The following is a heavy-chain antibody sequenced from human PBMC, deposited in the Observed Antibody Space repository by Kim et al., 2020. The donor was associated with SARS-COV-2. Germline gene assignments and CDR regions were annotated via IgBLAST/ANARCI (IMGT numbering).Heavy chain of an antibody. CDR2: ISYDGSNK. J-gene: IGHJ4*01. D-gene: IGHD3-10*01. CDR3: ARENRYYGSGSLYYFDY. Sequence: GGSLRLSCAASGFTFSSYAMHWVRQAPGKGLEWVAIISYDGSNKYYADSVKGRFTISRDNSKNTLYLQMNSLRVEDTAVYYCARENRYYGSGSLYYFDY. CDR1: GFTFSSYA. V-gene: IGHV3-30*04.